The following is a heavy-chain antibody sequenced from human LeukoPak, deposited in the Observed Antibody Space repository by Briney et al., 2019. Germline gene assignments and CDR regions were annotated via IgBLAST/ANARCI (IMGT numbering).Heavy chain of an antibody. CDR1: GASIRSGDYY. V-gene: IGHV4-61*08. Sequence: SQTLSLTCTVSGASIRSGDYYWSWIRQPPGKGLEWIGYIYYSGSTNYNPSLKSRVTISVDTSKNQFSLKLSSVTAADTAVYYCARVPAAPRLYMDVWGLGTTVIVSS. CDR2: IYYSGST. CDR3: ARVPAAPRLYMDV. D-gene: IGHD2-2*01. J-gene: IGHJ6*02.